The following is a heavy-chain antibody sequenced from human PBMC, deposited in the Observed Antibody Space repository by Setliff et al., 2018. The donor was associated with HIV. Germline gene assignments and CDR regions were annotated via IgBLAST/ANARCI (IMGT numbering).Heavy chain of an antibody. CDR3: ARSRAAGFDY. V-gene: IGHV3-64*02. CDR1: GFSLGDYV. J-gene: IGHJ4*02. D-gene: IGHD6-13*01. CDR2: ISTKGDNT. Sequence: HLGGSLRLSCAASGFSLGDYVMHWVRQAPGKGLEYVSAISTKGDNTYYADSVKGRFTISRDNAKNSLYLQMNSLRAEDTAVYYCARSRAAGFDYWGQGTLVTVSS.